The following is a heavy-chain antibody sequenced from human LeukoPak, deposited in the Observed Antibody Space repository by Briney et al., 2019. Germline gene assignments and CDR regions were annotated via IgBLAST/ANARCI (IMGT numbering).Heavy chain of an antibody. J-gene: IGHJ5*02. CDR1: GYSFTDYY. V-gene: IGHV1-2*02. CDR3: ARADFINAGPYLIGP. Sequence: ASVTVSCKPSGYSFTDYYIHWVRQAPGQGLEWMGWINTKSGRTSSARRFQGRVTMTRDPSITTVYMDVAWLTSDDTAIYFCARADFINAGPYLIGPWGQGTLVTVSS. D-gene: IGHD2-8*01. CDR2: INTKSGRT.